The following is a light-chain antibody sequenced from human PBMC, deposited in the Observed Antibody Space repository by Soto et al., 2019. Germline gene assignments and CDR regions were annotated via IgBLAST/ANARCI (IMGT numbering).Light chain of an antibody. CDR3: HHYGSSPYT. V-gene: IGKV3-20*01. J-gene: IGKJ2*01. CDR1: QSVSSSY. CDR2: GAS. Sequence: EIVLTQSPGTLSLSPGERATLSCRASQSVSSSYLAWYQQKPGQAPRRPIYGASSRATGIPDRFSSSGSGTKFTLTISRLEPEDFAVYYCHHYGSSPYTFGQGTKLEIK.